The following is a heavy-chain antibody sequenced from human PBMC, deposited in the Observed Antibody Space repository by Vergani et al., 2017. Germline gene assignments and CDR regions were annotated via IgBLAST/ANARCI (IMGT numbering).Heavy chain of an antibody. D-gene: IGHD6-19*01. CDR1: ADSISSGSYY. Sequence: QLQLQQSGPGLVKPSETLFLTCTVPADSISSGSYYWGWIRQPPGKSLEWIGSIYYSGLTYYNPSLKSRVAISVDTSKNQFSLKVTSVTAADTAVYFWARQRPGSGWSPGDFDDWGQGILVTVSS. J-gene: IGHJ4*02. CDR3: ARQRPGSGWSPGDFDD. V-gene: IGHV4-39*01. CDR2: IYYSGLT.